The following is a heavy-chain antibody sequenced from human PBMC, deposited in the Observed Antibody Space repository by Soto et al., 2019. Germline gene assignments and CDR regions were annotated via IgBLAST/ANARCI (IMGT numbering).Heavy chain of an antibody. D-gene: IGHD5-18*01. Sequence: GALRLSCAASGFTFSSYAMHWVRQAPGKGLEWVAVISYDGSNKYYADSVKGRFTISRDNSKNTLYLQMNSLRAEDTAVYYCARARHSYDGWRGGDAFDIWGQGTMVTVSS. CDR1: GFTFSSYA. CDR2: ISYDGSNK. J-gene: IGHJ3*02. V-gene: IGHV3-30-3*01. CDR3: ARARHSYDGWRGGDAFDI.